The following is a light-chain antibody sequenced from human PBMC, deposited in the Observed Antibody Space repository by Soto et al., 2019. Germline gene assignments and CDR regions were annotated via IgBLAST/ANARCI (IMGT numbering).Light chain of an antibody. CDR2: GAT. CDR1: QSVSSTS. V-gene: IGKV3-20*01. CDR3: QQYGDSRT. J-gene: IGKJ3*01. Sequence: ELVLTQSPGPLSLSPGERATLSCRASQSVSSTSLVWYQQNPGQAPRLLIYGATSRASGIPARFSGSGSGTDFTLTISRLEPEDFAVYYGQQYGDSRTFGPGTKVDSK.